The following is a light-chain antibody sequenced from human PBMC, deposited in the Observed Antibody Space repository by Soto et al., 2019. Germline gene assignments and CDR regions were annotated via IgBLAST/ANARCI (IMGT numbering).Light chain of an antibody. CDR3: HQVYSSLT. V-gene: IGKV1-39*01. CDR1: QSIGIY. J-gene: IGKJ4*01. CDR2: GAS. Sequence: DIQMTQSPSSLSASVGDRVTITCRASQSIGIYLNWYQQKPGKAPNLLIYGASTLRSGVPSRFSGSGSGTDFTLTISSLHPEDFAAHYCHQVYSSLTFGGGTKVEI.